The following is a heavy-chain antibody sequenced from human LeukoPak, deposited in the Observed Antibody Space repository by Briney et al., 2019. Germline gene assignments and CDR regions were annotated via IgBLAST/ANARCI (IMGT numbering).Heavy chain of an antibody. V-gene: IGHV4-31*03. CDR1: GGSISSGGYY. Sequence: SQTLSLTCTVSGGSISSGGYYWSWIRQPPGKGLEWIGEINHSGSTNYNPSLKSRVTISVDTSKNQFSLKLSSVTAADTAVYYCARWARYSSGWYPHYYYYYGMDVWGQGTTVTVSS. CDR3: ARWARYSSGWYPHYYYYYGMDV. CDR2: INHSGST. D-gene: IGHD6-19*01. J-gene: IGHJ6*02.